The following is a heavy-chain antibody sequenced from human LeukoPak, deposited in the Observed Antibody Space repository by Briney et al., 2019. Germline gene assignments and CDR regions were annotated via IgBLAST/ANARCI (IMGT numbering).Heavy chain of an antibody. D-gene: IGHD5-12*01. CDR1: GGSISSYY. CDR3: ASSGYSGYLGDFDY. V-gene: IGHV4-59*01. J-gene: IGHJ4*02. Sequence: SETLSLTCTVSGGSISSYYWSWIRQPPGKGLEWIGYMYYTGNTNYNPSLKSRLTMSVDTSKNQFSLKLTSVTAADTAVYYCASSGYSGYLGDFDYWGQGTLVTVSS. CDR2: MYYTGNT.